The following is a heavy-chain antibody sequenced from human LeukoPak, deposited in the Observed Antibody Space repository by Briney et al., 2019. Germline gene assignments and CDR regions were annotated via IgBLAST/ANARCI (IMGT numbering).Heavy chain of an antibody. Sequence: GGSVRLSCSASGFTFRTYGMHWARQAPGKGLVWVSGIYRDGSTTTYADSVKGRFTISRDNAKNTLYLQMHSLRAEDTALYCCVRGPMAARPRPRQDYSYMDVWGKGTTVTVSS. V-gene: IGHV3-74*01. D-gene: IGHD6-6*01. CDR3: VRGPMAARPRPRQDYSYMDV. CDR1: GFTFRTYG. CDR2: IYRDGSTT. J-gene: IGHJ6*03.